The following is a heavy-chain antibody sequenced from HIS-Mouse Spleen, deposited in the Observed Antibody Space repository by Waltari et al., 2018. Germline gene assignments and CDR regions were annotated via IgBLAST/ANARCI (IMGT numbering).Heavy chain of an antibody. CDR2: IYYSGRT. J-gene: IGHJ2*01. CDR3: AREIPYSSSWYDWYFDL. V-gene: IGHV4-39*07. Sequence: QLQLQESGPGLVKPSETLSLTCTVSGGSISSSSYYWGWIRQPPGKGLEGIGSIYYSGRTYDNPSLKSRVTISVETAKNQFALKLSSVTAADTAVYYCAREIPYSSSWYDWYFDLWGRGTLVTVSS. D-gene: IGHD6-13*01. CDR1: GGSISSSSYY.